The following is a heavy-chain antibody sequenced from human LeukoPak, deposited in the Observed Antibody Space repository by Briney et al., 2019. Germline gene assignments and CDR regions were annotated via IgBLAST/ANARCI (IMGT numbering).Heavy chain of an antibody. J-gene: IGHJ4*02. D-gene: IGHD1-26*01. Sequence: PGGSLRLSCAASGFTFSSYAMSWVRQAPGKGLEWVSAISGSGGSTYYADSVKGRFTISRDDSKNTLYLQMNSLRAEDTAVYYCAKVPGGAKKPPFDYWGQGTLVTVSS. CDR1: GFTFSSYA. V-gene: IGHV3-23*01. CDR2: ISGSGGST. CDR3: AKVPGGAKKPPFDY.